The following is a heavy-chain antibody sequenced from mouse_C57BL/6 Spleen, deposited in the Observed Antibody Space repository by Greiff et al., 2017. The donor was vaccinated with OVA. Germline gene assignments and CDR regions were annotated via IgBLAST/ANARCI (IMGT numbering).Heavy chain of an antibody. CDR3: ARESGNFYFDY. CDR1: GYTFTSYW. J-gene: IGHJ2*01. CDR2: IDPSDSET. D-gene: IGHD2-1*01. V-gene: IGHV1-52*01. Sequence: LQEPGAELVRPGSSVKLSCKASGYTFTSYWMHWVKQRPIQGLEWIGNIDPSDSETHYNQKFKDKATLTVDKSSSTAYMQLSSLTSEDSAVYYCARESGNFYFDYWGQGTTLTVSS.